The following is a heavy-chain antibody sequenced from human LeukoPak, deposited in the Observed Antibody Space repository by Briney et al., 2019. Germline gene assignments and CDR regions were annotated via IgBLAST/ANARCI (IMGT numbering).Heavy chain of an antibody. Sequence: PGGSLRLSCAASGFTFSSYSMNWVRQAPGKGLEWVSSISSSSSYIYYADSVKGRFTNSRDNAKNSLYLQMNSLRAEDTAVYYCARELYDILTGPGGAFDIWGQGTMVTVSS. CDR3: ARELYDILTGPGGAFDI. D-gene: IGHD3-9*01. CDR2: ISSSSSYI. J-gene: IGHJ3*02. V-gene: IGHV3-21*01. CDR1: GFTFSSYS.